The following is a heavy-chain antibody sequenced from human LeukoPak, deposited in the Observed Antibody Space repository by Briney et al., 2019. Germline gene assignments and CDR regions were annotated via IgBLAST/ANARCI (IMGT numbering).Heavy chain of an antibody. CDR2: ISYDGSNK. V-gene: IGHV3-30*04. Sequence: GRSLRLSCAASGFTFSSYAIHWVRQAPGKGLEWVAVISYDGSNKYYADSVKGRFTISRDNSKNTLYLQMNSLRAEDTAAYYCARDYGDYFDYWGQGTLVTVSS. D-gene: IGHD4-17*01. CDR3: ARDYGDYFDY. J-gene: IGHJ4*02. CDR1: GFTFSSYA.